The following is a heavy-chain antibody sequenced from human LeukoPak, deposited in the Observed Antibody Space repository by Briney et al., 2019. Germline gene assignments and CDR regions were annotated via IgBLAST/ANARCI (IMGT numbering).Heavy chain of an antibody. D-gene: IGHD3-10*02. Sequence: GGSLRLSCAASGFSFSETWMHWVRQVPGKGLVWVSRIRSDGSDARYAESVKGRFTISRDNAKNTLYLQMNSLRDEDTAVYYCAELGITMIGGVWGKGTTVTISS. V-gene: IGHV3-74*01. CDR3: AELGITMIGGV. CDR1: GFSFSETW. J-gene: IGHJ6*04. CDR2: IRSDGSDA.